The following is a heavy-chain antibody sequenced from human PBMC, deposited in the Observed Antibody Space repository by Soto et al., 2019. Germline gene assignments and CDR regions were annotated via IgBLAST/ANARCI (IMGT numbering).Heavy chain of an antibody. D-gene: IGHD6-19*01. J-gene: IGHJ4*02. CDR3: AEGARQWLVTYDFNY. V-gene: IGHV3-30*03. CDR2: VSHDGRNT. Sequence: VQLVESGGGVVQPGRSLRLSCAASGFTFSDYAMHWVRQAPGKGLEWVAVVSHDGRNTHYADSVKGRFTISRDSSKNTVSLDMTSLRADDTAGYYCAEGARQWLVTYDFNYWGQGALVTVSS. CDR1: GFTFSDYA.